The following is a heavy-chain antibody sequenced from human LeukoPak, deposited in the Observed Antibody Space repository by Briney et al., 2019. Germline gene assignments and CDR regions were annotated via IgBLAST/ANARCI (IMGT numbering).Heavy chain of an antibody. V-gene: IGHV4-59*08. D-gene: IGHD2-2*01. CDR1: GGSIISYY. Sequence: SEPLSLTCPVSGGSIISYYWSWIRQPPGKGLEWIGYIYYSGSTNYNPSLKSRVTISVDTSKNQFSLKLSSVTAADTAVYYCARHGGAYCSSTSCRNWFDPWGQGTLVTVSS. CDR3: ARHGGAYCSSTSCRNWFDP. CDR2: IYYSGST. J-gene: IGHJ5*02.